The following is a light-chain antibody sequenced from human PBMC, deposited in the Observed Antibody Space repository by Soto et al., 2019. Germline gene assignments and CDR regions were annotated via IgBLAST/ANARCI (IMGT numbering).Light chain of an antibody. V-gene: IGLV2-14*03. CDR2: DVS. CDR1: SSDVGGNNF. J-gene: IGLJ3*02. Sequence: QPVLTQSASVSVSPGQSITISCIGTSSDVGGNNFVSWYQQHPGKAPKLIIYDVSYRPSGVSDRFSGSQSGDTASLTISGLQVEDEADYYCSSYTTSRTLVFGGGTKLTVL. CDR3: SSYTTSRTLV.